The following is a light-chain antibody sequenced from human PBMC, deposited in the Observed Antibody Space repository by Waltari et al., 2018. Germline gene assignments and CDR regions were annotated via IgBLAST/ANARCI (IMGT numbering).Light chain of an antibody. J-gene: IGLJ2*01. Sequence: QSALTQPASVSGSPGQSITLSCTGTLSDVGNYKRVSWYQQHPGKAPKLMIYAVSKRPSGVSDRFSGSKSGDMASLTISGLQPEDEAEYFCSSYAGSSKGVFGGGTKVTVL. CDR1: LSDVGNYKR. CDR3: SSYAGSSKGV. CDR2: AVS. V-gene: IGLV2-23*02.